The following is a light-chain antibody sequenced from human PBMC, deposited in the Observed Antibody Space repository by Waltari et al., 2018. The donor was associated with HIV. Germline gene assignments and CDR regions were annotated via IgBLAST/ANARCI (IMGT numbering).Light chain of an antibody. CDR1: SSDVGNYNY. J-gene: IGLJ2*01. CDR2: DVN. V-gene: IGLV2-14*03. CDR3: AAWDDSLNGREV. Sequence: QSALTQPASVSGSPGQSITISCTGTSSDVGNYNYVSWFQQPPDKAPTLILFDVNKRPSGVSSRFSGSKSAKTASLTISGLQPEDEAVYYCAAWDDSLNGREVFGGGTKLTVL.